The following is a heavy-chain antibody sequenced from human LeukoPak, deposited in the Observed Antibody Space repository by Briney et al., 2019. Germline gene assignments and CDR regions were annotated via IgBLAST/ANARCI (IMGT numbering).Heavy chain of an antibody. CDR2: LFHSGST. J-gene: IGHJ4*02. V-gene: IGHV4-59*01. CDR3: ARAGAYYSFDY. CDR1: SASISSYY. Sequence: SETLSLTCSVSSASISSYYWSWIRQPPGKGLEWIGYLFHSGSTNYNPSLKSRVTISVDTSKNQFSLKLNSVTAADTSVYYCARAGAYYSFDYWGQGTLVTVSS. D-gene: IGHD3-10*01.